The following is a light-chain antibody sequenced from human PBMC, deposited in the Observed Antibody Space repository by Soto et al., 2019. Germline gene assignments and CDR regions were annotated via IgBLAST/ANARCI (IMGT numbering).Light chain of an antibody. V-gene: IGLV2-14*01. CDR3: ISYTISSTVV. CDR1: SSDVGGYNY. CDR2: EVT. Sequence: QSALTQPASVSGSPGQSITISCTGTSSDVGGYNYVSWYQQHPGKAPKLMIYEVTNRPSGVSNRFSGSKSGNTASLTISGLQAEDEADYYCISYTISSTVVFGGGTQLTVL. J-gene: IGLJ2*01.